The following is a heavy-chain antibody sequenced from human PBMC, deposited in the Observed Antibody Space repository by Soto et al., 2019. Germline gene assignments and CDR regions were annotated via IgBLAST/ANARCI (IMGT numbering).Heavy chain of an antibody. CDR1: GFSLSTSGVG. V-gene: IGHV2-5*02. Sequence: SGPTLVNPTQTLTLTCTFSGFSLSTSGVGVGWIRQPPGKALEWLTFIYWDDDKRNSPFLKSRLTITKDTSKNQVVLTMTNMDPVDTPTYSCAHRVVAGITYKFDAWGQGTLVTVSS. J-gene: IGHJ4*02. CDR3: AHRVVAGITYKFDA. D-gene: IGHD2-15*01. CDR2: IYWDDDK.